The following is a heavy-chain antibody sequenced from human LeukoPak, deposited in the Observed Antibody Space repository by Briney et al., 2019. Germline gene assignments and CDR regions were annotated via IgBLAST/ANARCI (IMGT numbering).Heavy chain of an antibody. CDR1: GFTFRNYW. D-gene: IGHD2/OR15-2a*01. V-gene: IGHV3-7*01. CDR3: ARDLSPDAPNIAYDAFDI. J-gene: IGHJ3*02. CDR2: IKEDGNDK. Sequence: PGGSLRLSCAASGFTFRNYWMTWVRQAPGKGLEWVANIKEDGNDKNYADSVKGRFTVSRDNPKNSLSRQMNSLRVEDTAVYYCARDLSPDAPNIAYDAFDIWGQGTMVTVS.